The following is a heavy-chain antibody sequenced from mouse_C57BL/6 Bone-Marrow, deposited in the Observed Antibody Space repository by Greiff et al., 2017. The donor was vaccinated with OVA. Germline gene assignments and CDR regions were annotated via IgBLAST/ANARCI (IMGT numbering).Heavy chain of an antibody. CDR1: GYTFTSYW. CDR2: IDPSDSYT. CDR3: ARLASY. D-gene: IGHD6-1*01. Sequence: QVQLQQPGAELVKPGASVKLSCKASGYTFTSYWMQWVKQRPGQGLEWIGEIDPSDSYTNYNQKVKGKATLTVDTSSSTAYMQLSSLTSEDSAVYYCARLASYWGQGTLVTVSA. V-gene: IGHV1-50*01. J-gene: IGHJ3*01.